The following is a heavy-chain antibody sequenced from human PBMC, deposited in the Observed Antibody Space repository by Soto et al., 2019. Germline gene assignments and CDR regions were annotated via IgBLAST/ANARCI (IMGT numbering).Heavy chain of an antibody. CDR3: ARIKWGLDYYSGMDV. Sequence: QVQLVQSGAEVRKSGASVKVSCKASGYTFSDYFIQWLRQAPGQGLEWVAWINPKTAATNYAKKFQDGVTVTSATSFSTAYLELTRLRPADTALYYCARIKWGLDYYSGMDVWGQGTAVSVSS. V-gene: IGHV1-2*02. J-gene: IGHJ6*02. D-gene: IGHD1-26*01. CDR1: GYTFSDYF. CDR2: INPKTAAT.